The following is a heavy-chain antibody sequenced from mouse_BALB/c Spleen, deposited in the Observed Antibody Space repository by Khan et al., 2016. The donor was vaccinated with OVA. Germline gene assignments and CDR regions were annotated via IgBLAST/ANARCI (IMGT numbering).Heavy chain of an antibody. Sequence: VQLKESGPGLVKPSQSLSLTCTVTDYSITTDYAWNWLRQFPGKKLEWMGFISYSGNTKYNPSLKSRISITRDTSKNQFFLQLKSVTTEDTARYYCARVYGGDFDYWGQGTTLTVSS. D-gene: IGHD1-1*01. CDR1: DYSITTDYA. V-gene: IGHV3-2*02. CDR2: ISYSGNT. CDR3: ARVYGGDFDY. J-gene: IGHJ2*01.